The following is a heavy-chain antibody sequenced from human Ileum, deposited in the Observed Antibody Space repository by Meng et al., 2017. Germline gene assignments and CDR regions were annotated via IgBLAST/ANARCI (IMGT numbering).Heavy chain of an antibody. Sequence: VQLVESGGGLVQSGGSLRLSCAASGFTVSVNYMSWVRQAPGKGLEWVSCIYVDGRTYYADSVKGRFTIFRDSSKNTLYLQMNSLRAEDTAVYYCAKSVNFDAGGYYPWGQGTLVTVSS. V-gene: IGHV3-66*01. CDR3: AKSVNFDAGGYYP. CDR1: GFTVSVNY. J-gene: IGHJ5*02. D-gene: IGHD3-22*01. CDR2: IYVDGRT.